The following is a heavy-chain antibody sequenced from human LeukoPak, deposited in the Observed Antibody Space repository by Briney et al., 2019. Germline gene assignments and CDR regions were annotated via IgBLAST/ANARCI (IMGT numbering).Heavy chain of an antibody. CDR2: IYYSGST. Sequence: PSETLSLTCTVSGGSISNYYWSWIRQPPGKGLEWIGYIYYSGSTNYNPSLKSRVTISVDTSRNQFSLKLSSVTAADTAVYYCARGGYSYGYSYYWGQGTLVTVSS. CDR3: ARGGYSYGYSYY. CDR1: GGSISNYY. D-gene: IGHD5-18*01. J-gene: IGHJ4*02. V-gene: IGHV4-59*08.